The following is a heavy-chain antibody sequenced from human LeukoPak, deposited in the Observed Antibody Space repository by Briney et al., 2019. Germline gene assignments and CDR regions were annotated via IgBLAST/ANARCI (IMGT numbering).Heavy chain of an antibody. CDR3: AKDQFSGSSVAAQTPPGGFDY. CDR1: GFTFSSYA. D-gene: IGHD6-6*01. V-gene: IGHV3-23*01. CDR2: FSGSGGST. Sequence: PGGSLRLSCAASGFTFSSYAMSWVRQAPGKGLEWVSAFSGSGGSTYYADSVKGRFTISRDNSKNTLYLQMNSLRAEDTAVYYCAKDQFSGSSVAAQTPPGGFDYWGQGTLVTVSS. J-gene: IGHJ4*02.